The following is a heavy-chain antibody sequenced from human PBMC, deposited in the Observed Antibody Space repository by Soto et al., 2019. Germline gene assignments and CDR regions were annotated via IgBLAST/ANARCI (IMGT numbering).Heavy chain of an antibody. Sequence: SETLSLTCAVYGGSFSGYYWSWIRQPPGKGLEWIGEINHSVSTNYNPSLKSRVTISVDTSKNQFSLKLSSVTAADTAVYYCARGAWGAMVRGVIMGAYYYYSMDGVAFDYWGQGTQVTVSS. V-gene: IGHV4-34*01. CDR1: GGSFSGYY. D-gene: IGHD3-10*01. J-gene: IGHJ4*02. CDR3: ARGAWGAMVRGVIMGAYYYYSMDGVAFDY. CDR2: INHSVST.